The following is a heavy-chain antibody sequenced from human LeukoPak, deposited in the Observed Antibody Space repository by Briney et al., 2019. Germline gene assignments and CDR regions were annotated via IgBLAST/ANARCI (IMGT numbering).Heavy chain of an antibody. CDR1: EFTFDDYG. Sequence: GSLRLSCVASEFTFDDYGMSWVRQAPGKGLEWIGYIYYSGSTIYNPSLKSRVTISVDTSKNQFSLKLSSVTAADTAVYYCASGAYAYYYMDVWGKGTTVTISS. V-gene: IGHV4-59*01. D-gene: IGHD3-10*01. J-gene: IGHJ6*03. CDR3: ASGAYAYYYMDV. CDR2: IYYSGST.